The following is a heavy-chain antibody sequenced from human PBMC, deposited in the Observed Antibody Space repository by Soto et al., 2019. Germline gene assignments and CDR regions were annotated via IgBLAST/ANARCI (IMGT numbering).Heavy chain of an antibody. D-gene: IGHD2-21*02. J-gene: IGHJ2*01. CDR1: GGTVRSGSHY. CDR3: ARDTAIDFWYFDL. Sequence: QVQLQESGPGLVKPSETLSLTCTVSGGTVRSGSHYWSWIRHPPAKGLEWIGYICYSGSTNYNPSLMSRVTISVDTSKRQFSLKRSSVDAADTDVYYCARDTAIDFWYFDLWGRGTLVTVSS. CDR2: ICYSGST. V-gene: IGHV4-61*01.